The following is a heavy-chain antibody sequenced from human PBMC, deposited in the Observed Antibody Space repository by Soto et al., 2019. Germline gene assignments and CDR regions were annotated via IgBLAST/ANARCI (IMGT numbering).Heavy chain of an antibody. J-gene: IGHJ3*02. Sequence: GGSLRLSCAASGFTFSSSWMSWVRQAPGKGLEWVANIKQDGSEKYYVDSVTGRFTISRDNAKNSLYLQMNSLSAEDTAVYYCARSPSLNSADALDIWGQGTMVTVSS. D-gene: IGHD2-15*01. CDR1: GFTFSSSW. CDR2: IKQDGSEK. CDR3: ARSPSLNSADALDI. V-gene: IGHV3-7*01.